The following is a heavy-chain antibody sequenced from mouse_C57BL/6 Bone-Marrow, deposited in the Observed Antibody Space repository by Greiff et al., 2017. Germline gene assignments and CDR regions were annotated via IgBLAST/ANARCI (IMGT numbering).Heavy chain of an antibody. V-gene: IGHV5-17*01. D-gene: IGHD1-1*01. CDR3: ARRLTTVVPYYAMDY. CDR2: ISSGSSTI. CDR1: GFTFSDYG. Sequence: EVQLVESGGGLVKPGGSLKLSCAASGFTFSDYGMHWVRQAPEKGLEWVAYISSGSSTIYYADTVKGRFTISRDNAKNTLFLQMTSLRSEDTAMYYGARRLTTVVPYYAMDYWGQGTSVTVSS. J-gene: IGHJ4*01.